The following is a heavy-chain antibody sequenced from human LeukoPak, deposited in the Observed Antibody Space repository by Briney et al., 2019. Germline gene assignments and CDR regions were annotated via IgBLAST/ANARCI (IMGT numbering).Heavy chain of an antibody. CDR3: ARGGGGGMRGNWFDP. D-gene: IGHD2-21*01. J-gene: IGHJ5*02. Sequence: ASVKVSCKASGYTFTGYYMHWVRQAPGQGLEWMGWINPNSGGTNYAQKFQGRVTMTRDTSISTAYMELSRLRSDDTAVYYCARGGGGGMRGNWFDPWGQGTLVTVSS. V-gene: IGHV1-2*02. CDR2: INPNSGGT. CDR1: GYTFTGYY.